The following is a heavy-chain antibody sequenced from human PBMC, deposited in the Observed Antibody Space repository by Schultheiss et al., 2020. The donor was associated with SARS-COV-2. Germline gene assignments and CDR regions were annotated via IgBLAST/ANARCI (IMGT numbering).Heavy chain of an antibody. J-gene: IGHJ4*02. V-gene: IGHV3-23*01. CDR1: GFTFSSYW. Sequence: GESLKISCAASGFTFSSYWMHWVRQAPGKGLVWVSAISGSGGSTYYADSVKGRFTISRDNSKNTLYLQMNSLRAEDTAVYYCAKGPYTSGWYDYWGQGTLVTVSS. D-gene: IGHD6-19*01. CDR2: ISGSGGST. CDR3: AKGPYTSGWYDY.